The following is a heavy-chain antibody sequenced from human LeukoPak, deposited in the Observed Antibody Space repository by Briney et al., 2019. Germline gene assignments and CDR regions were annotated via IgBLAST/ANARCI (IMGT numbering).Heavy chain of an antibody. Sequence: ASVKVSCKASGYTSTSYYMHWVRQAPGQGLEWMGIINPSGGSTSYAQKFQGRVTMTRDTSTSTVYMELSSLRSEDTAVYYCASGGDQHYYDSSLYFDYWGQGTLVTVSS. J-gene: IGHJ4*02. CDR2: INPSGGST. CDR1: GYTSTSYY. V-gene: IGHV1-46*01. CDR3: ASGGDQHYYDSSLYFDY. D-gene: IGHD3-22*01.